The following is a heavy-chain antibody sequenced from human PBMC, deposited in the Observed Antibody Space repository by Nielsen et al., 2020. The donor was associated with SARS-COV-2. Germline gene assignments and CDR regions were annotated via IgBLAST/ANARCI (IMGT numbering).Heavy chain of an antibody. J-gene: IGHJ3*02. CDR2: IIPILGIA. V-gene: IGHV1-69*10. CDR3: ARPITYYYDSSGYPDAFDI. D-gene: IGHD3-22*01. Sequence: VRQMPGKGLEWMGGIIPILGIANYAQKFQGRVTITADKSTSTAYMELSSLRSEDTAVYYCARPITYYYDSSGYPDAFDIWGQGTMVTVSS.